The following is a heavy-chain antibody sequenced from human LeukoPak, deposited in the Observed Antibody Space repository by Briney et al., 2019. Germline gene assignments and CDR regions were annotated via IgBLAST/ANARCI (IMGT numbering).Heavy chain of an antibody. Sequence: GESLKISCKGSGYNFTTYFIGWVRQMPGKGLEWMGIIYPGDSDTRYSPSFQGQVTISADKSISTAYLQWSSLKASDTAMYYCARQRYYDSSGYLDAFDIWGQGTMVTVSS. CDR3: ARQRYYDSSGYLDAFDI. D-gene: IGHD3-22*01. J-gene: IGHJ3*02. CDR1: GYNFTTYF. CDR2: IYPGDSDT. V-gene: IGHV5-51*01.